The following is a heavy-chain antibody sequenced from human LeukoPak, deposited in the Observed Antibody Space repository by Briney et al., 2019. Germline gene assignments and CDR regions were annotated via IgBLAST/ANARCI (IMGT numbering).Heavy chain of an antibody. D-gene: IGHD3-3*01. CDR3: ASSAESVPAIFGVSGPYGMDV. V-gene: IGHV4-61*02. J-gene: IGHJ6*02. Sequence: SETLSLTCTVSGGSISSGSYYWSWIRQPAGKGLEWIGRIYTSGSTNYNPSLKSRVTISVDTSKNQFSLKLSSVTAADTAVYSCASSAESVPAIFGVSGPYGMDVWGQGTTVTVSS. CDR1: GGSISSGSYY. CDR2: IYTSGST.